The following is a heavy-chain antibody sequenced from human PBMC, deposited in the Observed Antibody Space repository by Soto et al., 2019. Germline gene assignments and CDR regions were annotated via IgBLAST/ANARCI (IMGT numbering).Heavy chain of an antibody. CDR1: GFTFSSYA. CDR3: AKDRAIAVYYFDY. CDR2: ISGSGGST. V-gene: IGHV3-23*01. J-gene: IGHJ4*02. D-gene: IGHD6-19*01. Sequence: GGSLRLSCAASGFTFSSYAMSWVRQAPGKGLEWVSAISGSGGSTYYADSVKGRFTISRDNSKNTLYLQMNSLRAEDTAVYYCAKDRAIAVYYFDYWGQETLVTVSS.